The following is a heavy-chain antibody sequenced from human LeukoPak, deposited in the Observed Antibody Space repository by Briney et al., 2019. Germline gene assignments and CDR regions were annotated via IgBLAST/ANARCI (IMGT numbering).Heavy chain of an antibody. V-gene: IGHV4-39*07. CDR2: IYYSGST. J-gene: IGHJ4*02. Sequence: SETLFLTCTVSGGSISSSSYYWGWIRQPPGKGLEWIGSIYYSGSTYYNPSLKSRVTISVDTSKNQFSLKLSSVTAADTAVYYCAREFSSSWDYWGQGTLVTVSS. D-gene: IGHD6-13*01. CDR1: GGSISSSSYY. CDR3: AREFSSSWDY.